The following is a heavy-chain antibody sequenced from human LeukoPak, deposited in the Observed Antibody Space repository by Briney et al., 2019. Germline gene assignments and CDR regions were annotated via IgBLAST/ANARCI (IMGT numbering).Heavy chain of an antibody. Sequence: GASVKVSCKASGDSFKSYVINWVRQAPGQGLEWMGGILPIFGSAIYAQHFRGRLTITAAESTNTAYMELHRLRSDDTALYYCARAEDQGRYFDWLPGFDPWGRGTLVTVSS. J-gene: IGHJ5*02. D-gene: IGHD3-9*01. CDR1: GDSFKSYV. CDR3: ARAEDQGRYFDWLPGFDP. CDR2: ILPIFGSA. V-gene: IGHV1-69*13.